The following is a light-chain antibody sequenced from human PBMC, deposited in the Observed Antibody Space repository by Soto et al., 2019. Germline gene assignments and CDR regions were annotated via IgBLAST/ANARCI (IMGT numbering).Light chain of an antibody. V-gene: IGKV1-39*01. J-gene: IGKJ5*01. CDR1: HSISNY. Sequence: DIQLTQSPSSLSASVGDRLTIICRASHSISNYLNWYQYRPGKAPKLLIYAASSLQSGVPSRFSGSGSGTDFTLTISSLQPEDFATYYCQQSYSTSITFGQGTRLEIK. CDR3: QQSYSTSIT. CDR2: AAS.